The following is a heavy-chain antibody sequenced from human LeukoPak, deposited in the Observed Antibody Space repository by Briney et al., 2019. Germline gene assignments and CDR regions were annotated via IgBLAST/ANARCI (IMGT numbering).Heavy chain of an antibody. J-gene: IGHJ3*02. CDR1: GASFSDYY. V-gene: IGHV4-34*01. CDR2: INHGGNT. CDR3: ASHKYPVQAFDI. Sequence: MTSETLSLTCAVSGASFSDYYWSWIRPSPGKGLGWNGEINHGGNTNYNSSLPDRISLSVDTSRMQFSLILSSMTAADTAIYFCASHKYPVQAFDIWGQGTMVTVSS. D-gene: IGHD2/OR15-2a*01.